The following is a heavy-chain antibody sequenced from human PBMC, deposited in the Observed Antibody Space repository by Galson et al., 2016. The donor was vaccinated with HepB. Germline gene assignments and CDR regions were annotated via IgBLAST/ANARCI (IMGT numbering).Heavy chain of an antibody. V-gene: IGHV5-51*01. CDR1: GYRFSSHW. J-gene: IGHJ4*02. CDR3: ARRGDYVDFDY. Sequence: QSGAEVKKPGESLKISCKGSGYRFSSHWIAWVRQMPGKGLEWMGIIFPGDSDTRYSPSFEGQVTILVDESISTTYLQWSSLKASDTAMYYCARRGDYVDFDYWGQGSLVAVSS. CDR2: IFPGDSDT. D-gene: IGHD4-17*01.